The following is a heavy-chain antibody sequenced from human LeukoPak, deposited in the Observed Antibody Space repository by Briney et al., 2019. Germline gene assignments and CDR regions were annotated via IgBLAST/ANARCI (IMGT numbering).Heavy chain of an antibody. V-gene: IGHV3-33*01. CDR3: ASSMRDCSGGSCHWGWFDP. CDR1: GFTFSAYG. CDR2: IWYDGSNK. D-gene: IGHD2-15*01. J-gene: IGHJ5*02. Sequence: GGSLRLSCAASGFTFSAYGMHWVRQAPGKGLECVAVIWYDGSNKYYADSVKGRFTLSRDNSKTTLYLQMNSLRAEDTAVYYCASSMRDCSGGSCHWGWFDPWGQGTLVTVSS.